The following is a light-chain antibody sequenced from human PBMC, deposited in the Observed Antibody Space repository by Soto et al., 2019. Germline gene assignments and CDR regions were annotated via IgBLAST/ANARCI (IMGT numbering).Light chain of an antibody. J-gene: IGKJ1*01. CDR3: QQYNTYWA. V-gene: IGKV1-5*03. CDR1: QTIGRW. CDR2: EAS. Sequence: DIQMTQSPSTLSASVGDTVTITCRASQTIGRWVAWYQQKPGEGPKLLIYEASSLESGVPSRFSGSGYGTEFTLTINSLQPDDFALYYCQQYNTYWAFGEGTKVDIK.